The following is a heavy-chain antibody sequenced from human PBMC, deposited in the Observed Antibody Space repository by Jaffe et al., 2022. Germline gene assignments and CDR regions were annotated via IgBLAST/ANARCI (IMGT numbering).Heavy chain of an antibody. Sequence: EVQLVESGGGLVQPGGSLRLSCAASGFTFSSYEMNWVRQAPGKGLEWVSYISSSGSTIYYADSVKGRFTISRDNAKNSLYLQMNSLRAEDTAVYYCARDHSHARQWLVPHGYFDLWGRGTLVTVSS. CDR3: ARDHSHARQWLVPHGYFDL. J-gene: IGHJ2*01. V-gene: IGHV3-48*03. CDR2: ISSSGSTI. D-gene: IGHD6-19*01. CDR1: GFTFSSYE.